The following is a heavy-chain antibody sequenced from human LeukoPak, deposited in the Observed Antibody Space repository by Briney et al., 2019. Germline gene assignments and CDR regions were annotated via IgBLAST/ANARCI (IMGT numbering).Heavy chain of an antibody. CDR3: ARDNWGYSSSWFGY. Sequence: ASVKVSCKASGYTFTSYGISWVRQAPGQGLEWMGWISAYNGNTNYAQKPQGRVTMTTDTSTSTAYMELRSLRSDDTAVYYCARDNWGYSSSWFGYWGQGTLVTVSS. V-gene: IGHV1-18*01. J-gene: IGHJ4*02. CDR1: GYTFTSYG. CDR2: ISAYNGNT. D-gene: IGHD6-13*01.